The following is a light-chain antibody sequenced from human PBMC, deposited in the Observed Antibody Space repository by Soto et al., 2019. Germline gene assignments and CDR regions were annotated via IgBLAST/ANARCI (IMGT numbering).Light chain of an antibody. CDR1: QSVSSN. CDR3: QQYKNWPPWT. CDR2: GAS. V-gene: IGKV3-15*01. Sequence: EIVMTQSPATLSVSPGERANLSCRASQSVSSNLAWYQQKPGQAPRLLIYGASTRATGIPARFSGSGSGTEFTLTISTLQSEDFAVYCCQQYKNWPPWTFGQGTKVDIK. J-gene: IGKJ1*01.